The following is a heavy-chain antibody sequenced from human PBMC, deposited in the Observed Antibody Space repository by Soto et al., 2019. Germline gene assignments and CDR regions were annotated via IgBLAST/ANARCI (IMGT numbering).Heavy chain of an antibody. J-gene: IGHJ4*02. D-gene: IGHD3-3*01. CDR2: VSYSGST. V-gene: IGHV4-59*08. CDR1: GGSTDSLY. Sequence: QVQLQESGPGLVKPSETLFVTCTVSGGSTDSLYWSWVRQPPGKGLEWIGYVSYSGSTTYNPSLKSRVIVSIDTSKNQFSLKLTSVTAADTAVYSCARQGYYDLLSGYYLFDYWGQGILVTVSS. CDR3: ARQGYYDLLSGYYLFDY.